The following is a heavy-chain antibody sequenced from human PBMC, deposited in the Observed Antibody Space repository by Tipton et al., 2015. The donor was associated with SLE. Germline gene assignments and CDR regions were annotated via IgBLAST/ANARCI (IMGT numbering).Heavy chain of an antibody. V-gene: IGHV4-59*08. J-gene: IGHJ3*02. CDR3: ARQKYSSSHPAFDI. D-gene: IGHD6-6*01. Sequence: TLSLTCTVSGGSISSHYWSWIRQPPGKGLEWIGYIYYSGSTNYNPSLKSRVTISVDTSKNQFSLKLGSVTAADTAVYYCARQKYSSSHPAFDIWGQGTMVTVSS. CDR2: IYYSGST. CDR1: GGSISSHY.